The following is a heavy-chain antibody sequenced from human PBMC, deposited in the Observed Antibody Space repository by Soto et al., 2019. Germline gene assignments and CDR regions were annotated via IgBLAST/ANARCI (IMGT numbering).Heavy chain of an antibody. CDR3: ARQGIAAAALGYYYYSYMDV. Sequence: SETLSLTCTVSGGSISSYYWSWIRQPPGKGLEWIGYIYYSGSTNYNPSLKSRVTISVDTSKNQFSLKLSSVTAADTAVYYCARQGIAAAALGYYYYSYMDVWGKGTTVTVSS. D-gene: IGHD6-13*01. CDR1: GGSISSYY. V-gene: IGHV4-59*08. J-gene: IGHJ6*03. CDR2: IYYSGST.